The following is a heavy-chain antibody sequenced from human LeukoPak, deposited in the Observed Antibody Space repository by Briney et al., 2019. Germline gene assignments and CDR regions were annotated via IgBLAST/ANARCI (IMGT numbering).Heavy chain of an antibody. CDR2: IYYSGST. Sequence: SETLSLTCTVSGGSISSSSYYWGWIRQPPGKGLEWIGSIYYSGSTYYNPSLKSRVTISVDTSKNQFSLKLSSVTAADTAVYYCARVSRDLFDYWGQGTLVTVSS. CDR3: ARVSRDLFDY. V-gene: IGHV4-39*07. J-gene: IGHJ4*02. CDR1: GGSISSSSYY. D-gene: IGHD2-21*02.